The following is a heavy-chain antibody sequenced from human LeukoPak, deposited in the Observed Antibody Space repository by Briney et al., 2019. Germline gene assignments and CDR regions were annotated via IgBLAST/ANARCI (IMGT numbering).Heavy chain of an antibody. Sequence: SETLSLTCAVYGESFDGFYWNWIRQPPGKGLEWIGEIKHSGMSDYNPALKSRVAISADSSKRQFSLDLTSVTAADTAVYYCAIRLATSRLATATTWFDPWGQGTLVSVSS. CDR3: AIRLATSRLATATTWFDP. D-gene: IGHD3-9*01. J-gene: IGHJ5*02. CDR2: IKHSGMS. V-gene: IGHV4-34*01. CDR1: GESFDGFY.